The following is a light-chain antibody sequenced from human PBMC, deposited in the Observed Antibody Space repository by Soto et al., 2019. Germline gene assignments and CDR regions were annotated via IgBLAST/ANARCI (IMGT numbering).Light chain of an antibody. J-gene: IGKJ1*01. V-gene: IGKV3-15*01. Sequence: EIVMTQSPDTLSLSPGEGATLSCRGSQSIRSNLASYQHRPGQAPRLLMYGASTRADGIPARFTGSGSGTEFTLTISSLQSEDFAVYYCQQYHIWPPWTSGQGTKVELK. CDR3: QQYHIWPPWT. CDR1: QSIRSN. CDR2: GAS.